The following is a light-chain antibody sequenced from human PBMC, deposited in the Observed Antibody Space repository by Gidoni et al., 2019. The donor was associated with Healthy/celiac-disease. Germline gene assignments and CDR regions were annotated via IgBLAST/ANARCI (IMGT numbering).Light chain of an antibody. CDR3: QQYGSSRST. V-gene: IGKV3D-20*01. J-gene: IGKJ3*01. CDR2: YES. CDR1: QSVSSSY. Sequence: IVLTQSPATLSLSPGERATLSCGASQSVSSSYLAWYQQKPVLAPRLLISYESSRATGIPAWFIGSGSGTDFTLTISRLEPEDFAVYYCQQYGSSRSTFGPGTKVDIK.